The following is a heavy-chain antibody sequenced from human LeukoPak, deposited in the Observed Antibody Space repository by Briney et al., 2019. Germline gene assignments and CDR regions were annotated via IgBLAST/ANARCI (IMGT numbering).Heavy chain of an antibody. J-gene: IGHJ6*02. CDR1: GFTFSSYG. CDR2: ISYDGSNK. D-gene: IGHD6-19*01. CDR3: AKNIAVAGTCGMDV. V-gene: IGHV3-30*18. Sequence: GRSLRLSCAASGFTFSSYGMHWVRQAPGKGLEWVAVISYDGSNKYYADSEKGRFTISRDNSKNTLYLQMNSLRAEDTAVYYCAKNIAVAGTCGMDVWGQGTTVTVSS.